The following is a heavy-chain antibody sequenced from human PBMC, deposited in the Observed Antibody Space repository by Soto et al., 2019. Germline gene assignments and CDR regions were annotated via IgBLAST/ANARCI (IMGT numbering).Heavy chain of an antibody. D-gene: IGHD3-9*01. CDR3: AKDIYYDILTGIDAFES. V-gene: IGHV3-64*02. Sequence: PGGSLRLSCAASGFTFSNYEMHWVRQAPGKGLEYVSGISNNGAHTDYAESVKGRFTISRDNSKNTLYLQMNSLRAEDMALYYCAKDIYYDILTGIDAFESWGQGSMVTVSS. J-gene: IGHJ3*02. CDR1: GFTFSNYE. CDR2: ISNNGAHT.